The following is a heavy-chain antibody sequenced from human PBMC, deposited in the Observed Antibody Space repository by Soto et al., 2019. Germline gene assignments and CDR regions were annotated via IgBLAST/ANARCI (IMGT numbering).Heavy chain of an antibody. Sequence: SVKVSCKASGGTFSSYAISWVRQAPGQGLEWMGGIIPIFGTANYAQKFQGRVTITADESTSTAYMELSSLRSEDTAVYYCAAPSYDSSGFDYWGQGTLVTVSS. J-gene: IGHJ4*02. CDR2: IIPIFGTA. V-gene: IGHV1-69*13. CDR1: GGTFSSYA. CDR3: AAPSYDSSGFDY. D-gene: IGHD3-22*01.